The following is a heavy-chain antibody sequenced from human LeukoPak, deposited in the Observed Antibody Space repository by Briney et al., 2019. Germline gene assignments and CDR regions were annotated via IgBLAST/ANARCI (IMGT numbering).Heavy chain of an antibody. J-gene: IGHJ4*02. V-gene: IGHV3-23*01. CDR3: AKGFQYYGSGSYYSY. CDR1: GFTFSSYA. CDR2: ISGSGGST. Sequence: GGSLRLSCAASGFTFSSYAMSWVRQAPGKGLEWVPAISGSGGSTYYADSVKGRFTISRDNSKNTLYLQMNSLRAEDTAVYYCAKGFQYYGSGSYYSYWGQGTLVTVSS. D-gene: IGHD3-10*01.